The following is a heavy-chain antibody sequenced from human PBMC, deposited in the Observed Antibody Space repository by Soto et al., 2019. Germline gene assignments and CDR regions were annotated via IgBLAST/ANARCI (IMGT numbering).Heavy chain of an antibody. J-gene: IGHJ4*02. CDR1: GFAFRSYG. V-gene: IGHV3-30*18. CDR3: AKPSYITGWQITETPFDY. Sequence: GGSLRLSCATSGFAFRSYGMHWVRQAPGKGLEWVAFASHDGINKNYADSVKGRFTISRDSSKSTVYLQMNNLRVEDTAVYYCAKPSYITGWQITETPFDYWGQGTLVTVSS. D-gene: IGHD1-20*01. CDR2: ASHDGINK.